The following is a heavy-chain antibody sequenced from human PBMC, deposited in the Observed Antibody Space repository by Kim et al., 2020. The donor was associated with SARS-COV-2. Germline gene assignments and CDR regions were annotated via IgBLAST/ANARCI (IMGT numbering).Heavy chain of an antibody. CDR3: TRDLLYGGGYQGIGY. CDR1: GFTFGDYA. CDR2: IRSKAYGGTT. J-gene: IGHJ1*01. Sequence: GGSLRLSCTASGFTFGDYAMSWVRQAPGKGLEWVGFIRSKAYGGTTEYAASVKGRFTISIDDSKSIASLQMHSVKTEETAVYYCTRDLLYGGGYQGIGYWGHGPLVTVSS. V-gene: IGHV3-49*04. D-gene: IGHD1-26*01.